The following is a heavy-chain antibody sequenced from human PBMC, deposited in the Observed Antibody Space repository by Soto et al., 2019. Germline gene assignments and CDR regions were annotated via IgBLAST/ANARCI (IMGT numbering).Heavy chain of an antibody. J-gene: IGHJ4*02. D-gene: IGHD3-3*01. CDR1: GGSISSGGYH. CDR2: IYYSGST. CDR3: ASLDFWSGYWAFDY. V-gene: IGHV4-30-4*08. Sequence: PSETLSLTCTVSGGSISSGGYHWSWIRQHPGKGLEWTGYIYYSGSTYYNPSLKSRVTISVDTSKNQFSLKLSSVTAADTAVYYCASLDFWSGYWAFDYWGQGTLVTVSS.